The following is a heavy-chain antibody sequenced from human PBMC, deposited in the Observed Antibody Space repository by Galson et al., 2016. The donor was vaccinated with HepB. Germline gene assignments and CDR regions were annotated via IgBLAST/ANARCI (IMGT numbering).Heavy chain of an antibody. CDR1: GDSVSSISAA. V-gene: IGHV6-1*01. D-gene: IGHD6-19*01. Sequence: CAISGDSVSSISAAWNWIRQSPSRGLEWLGRTYYRTKWYNDIAVSVKSRVKINPDTSKNQFSLQLNSVTPEDTAVYYCTRSTGWSFDYWGQGSLVTVSS. J-gene: IGHJ4*02. CDR3: TRSTGWSFDY. CDR2: TYYRTKWYN.